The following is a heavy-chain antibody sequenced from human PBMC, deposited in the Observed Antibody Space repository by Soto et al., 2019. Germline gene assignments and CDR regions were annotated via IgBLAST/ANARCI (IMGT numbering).Heavy chain of an antibody. CDR1: GGSISSSSYY. CDR2: IYYSGST. CDR3: ARHYLRLEADYYYHYGMDV. J-gene: IGHJ6*02. D-gene: IGHD1-1*01. V-gene: IGHV4-39*01. Sequence: SETLSLTCTVSGGSISSSSYYWGWIRQPPGKGLEWIGSIYYSGSTYYNPSLKSRVTISVDTSKNQFSLKLSSVTAADTAVYYCARHYLRLEADYYYHYGMDVWGQGTTVT.